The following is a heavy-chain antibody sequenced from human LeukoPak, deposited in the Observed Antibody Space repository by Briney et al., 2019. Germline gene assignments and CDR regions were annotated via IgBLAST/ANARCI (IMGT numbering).Heavy chain of an antibody. J-gene: IGHJ3*02. V-gene: IGHV1-8*01. CDR3: ANTPNVVPAAIKDDAFDI. CDR1: GYTFTSYD. Sequence: ASVKVSCKASGYTFTSYDINWVRQATGQGLEWMGWMNPNSGNTGYAQKFQGRVTMTRNTSISTAYMELSSLRSEDTAVYYCANTPNVVPAAIKDDAFDIWGQGTMVTVSS. D-gene: IGHD2-2*01. CDR2: MNPNSGNT.